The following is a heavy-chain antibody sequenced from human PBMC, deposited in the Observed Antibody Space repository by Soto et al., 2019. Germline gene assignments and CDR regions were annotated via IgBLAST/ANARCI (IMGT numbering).Heavy chain of an antibody. Sequence: PGGSLRLSCTASGFTFGDYMMSWVRQASGKGLEWVGFIRSKGYGGTIQYAASVQGRFTISGDDSKSIAYLQMNSLKTEDTAVYYCTTDGPECRGGRCAGAWDRVTRVTV. CDR3: TTDGPECRGGRCAGA. J-gene: IGHJ5*02. V-gene: IGHV3-49*04. CDR1: GFTFGDYM. CDR2: IRSKGYGGTI. D-gene: IGHD2-15*01.